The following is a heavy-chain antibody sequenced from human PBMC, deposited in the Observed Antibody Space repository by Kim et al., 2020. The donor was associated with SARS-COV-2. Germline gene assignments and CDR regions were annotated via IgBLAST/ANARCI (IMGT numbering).Heavy chain of an antibody. D-gene: IGHD3-10*01. CDR2: INESGSA. V-gene: IGHV4-34*01. Sequence: SETLSLTCAVYGGSFSDFWSWIRQPLGGGLEWIGEINESGSANYNPSLKSRVSLSVDTSKSQFSLRLTSVTAADTAVYYCARAAFVMVRGVIITQRVGFDVRGQGTMVSVSS. J-gene: IGHJ3*01. CDR3: ARAAFVMVRGVIITQRVGFDV. CDR1: GGSFSDF.